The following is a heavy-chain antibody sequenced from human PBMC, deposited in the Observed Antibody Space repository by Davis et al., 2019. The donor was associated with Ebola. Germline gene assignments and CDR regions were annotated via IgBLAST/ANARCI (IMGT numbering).Heavy chain of an antibody. J-gene: IGHJ4*02. CDR1: GFTFDDYA. Sequence: GESLKISCAASGFTFDDYAMHWVRQAPGKGLEWVSLISGDGGSTYYADSVKGRFTIFRDNSKNSLYLQMNSLRAEDTAVYYCAKEYYDYIWGSYRSPYFDYWGQGTLVTVPS. CDR3: AKEYYDYIWGSYRSPYFDY. D-gene: IGHD3-16*02. V-gene: IGHV3-43*02. CDR2: ISGDGGST.